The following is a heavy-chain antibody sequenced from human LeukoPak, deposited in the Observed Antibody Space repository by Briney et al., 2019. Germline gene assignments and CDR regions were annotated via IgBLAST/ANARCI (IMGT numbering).Heavy chain of an antibody. CDR3: VHRPPAGGMFDY. D-gene: IGHD2-15*01. Sequence: SGPTRVKPTQTLTLTCNFAGFSLKTSGMGVGWVRQPPGKALEWLAIVYWDDDRRYSPSLRTRLTITKDTSRNQVVLTMTNMDPVDTATYYCVHRPPAGGMFDYWGQGILVTVSS. V-gene: IGHV2-5*02. CDR1: GFSLKTSGMG. CDR2: VYWDDDR. J-gene: IGHJ4*02.